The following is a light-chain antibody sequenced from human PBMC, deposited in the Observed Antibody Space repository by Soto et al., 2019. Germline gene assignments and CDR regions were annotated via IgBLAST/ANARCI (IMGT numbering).Light chain of an antibody. CDR3: QQYGALPPT. Sequence: EIVLTQYPCALSLSTGERVTLSCRASQTVSNTYLAWYQQKSGQAPKFLIYGASNRATGIPDRFSGSGSGTDFTLTISRLEPEDFAVYYCQQYGALPPTFGGGTKVEIK. V-gene: IGKV3-20*01. CDR2: GAS. CDR1: QTVSNTY. J-gene: IGKJ4*01.